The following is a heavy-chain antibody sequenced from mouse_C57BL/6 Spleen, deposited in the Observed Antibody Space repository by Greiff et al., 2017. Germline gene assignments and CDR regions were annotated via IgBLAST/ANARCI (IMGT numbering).Heavy chain of an antibody. J-gene: IGHJ3*01. CDR2: IHPNSGST. V-gene: IGHV1-64*01. Sequence: VQLQQPGAELVKPGASVKLSCKASGYTFTSYWMHWVKLRPGQGLEWIGMIHPNSGSTNYNEKFKSKATLTVDKSSSTAYMQLSSLTSEDSAVYYCARGGKESNYGWLAYWGQGTLVTVSA. CDR1: GYTFTSYW. CDR3: ARGGKESNYGWLAY. D-gene: IGHD2-5*01.